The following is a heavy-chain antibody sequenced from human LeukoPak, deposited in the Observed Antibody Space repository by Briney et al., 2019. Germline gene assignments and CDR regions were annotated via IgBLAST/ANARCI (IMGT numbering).Heavy chain of an antibody. CDR3: ARDRSFGERYYYYMDV. D-gene: IGHD3-10*01. CDR2: INPSGGST. Sequence: ASVKVSCKASGYTFTGNGISWVRQAPGQGLEWMGVINPSGGSTSYAQKFQGRVTMTRDTSTSTVYMELSSLRSEDTAVYYCARDRSFGERYYYYMDVWGKGTTVTVSS. CDR1: GYTFTGNG. J-gene: IGHJ6*03. V-gene: IGHV1-46*01.